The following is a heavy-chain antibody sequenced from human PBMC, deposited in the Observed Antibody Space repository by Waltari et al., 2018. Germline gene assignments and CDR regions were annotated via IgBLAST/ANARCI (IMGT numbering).Heavy chain of an antibody. CDR1: GFTFSSYA. V-gene: IGHV3-23*01. J-gene: IGHJ1*01. Sequence: EVQLLESGGGLVQPGGSLRLSCAASGFTFSSYAMSWVRQAPGKGLEWVSAISGSGGSTYYADSVKGRFTISRDNSKNTLYLQMNSLRAEDTAVYYCAKDHLTMVQGVIIYFQHWGQGTLVTVSS. D-gene: IGHD3-10*01. CDR2: ISGSGGST. CDR3: AKDHLTMVQGVIIYFQH.